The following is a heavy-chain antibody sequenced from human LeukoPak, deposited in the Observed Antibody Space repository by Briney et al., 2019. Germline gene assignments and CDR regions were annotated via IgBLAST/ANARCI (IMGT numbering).Heavy chain of an antibody. V-gene: IGHV7-4-1*02. CDR3: ARDSSGWSYNWFDP. CDR1: GYTFTSYA. CDR2: INTNTGNP. D-gene: IGHD6-19*01. J-gene: IGHJ5*02. Sequence: ASVKVSCKASGYTFTSYAMNWVRQAPGQGLEWMGWINTNTGNPTYAQGFTGRFVFSLDTSVSTAYLQISSLKAEDTAVYYCARDSSGWSYNWFDPWGQGTLVTVSS.